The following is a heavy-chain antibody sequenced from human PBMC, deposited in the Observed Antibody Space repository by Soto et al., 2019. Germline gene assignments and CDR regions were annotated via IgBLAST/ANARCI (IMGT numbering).Heavy chain of an antibody. V-gene: IGHV1-69*13. CDR3: ARPLPTVRGVLPYYYYGMDV. CDR2: IIPIFGTA. Sequence: SVKVSCKASGGTFSSYAISWVRQAPGQGLEWMGGIIPIFGTANYAQKFQGRVTITADESTSTAYMELSSLRSEDTAVYYCARPLPTVRGVLPYYYYGMDVWGQGTTVTVSS. D-gene: IGHD3-10*01. CDR1: GGTFSSYA. J-gene: IGHJ6*02.